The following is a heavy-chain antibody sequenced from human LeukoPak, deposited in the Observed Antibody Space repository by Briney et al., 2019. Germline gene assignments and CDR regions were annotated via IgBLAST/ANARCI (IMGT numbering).Heavy chain of an antibody. J-gene: IGHJ6*03. CDR3: ARYCSSTSCYEDYYYMDV. V-gene: IGHV3-21*01. CDR2: ITSSSSYI. CDR1: GFTFSSYA. D-gene: IGHD2-2*01. Sequence: GALRLSCAASGFTFSSYAMSWVRQAPGKGLEWVSSITSSSSYIYYADSVKGRFTISRDNAKNSLYLQMNSLRAEDTAVYYCARYCSSTSCYEDYYYMDVWGKGTTVTVSS.